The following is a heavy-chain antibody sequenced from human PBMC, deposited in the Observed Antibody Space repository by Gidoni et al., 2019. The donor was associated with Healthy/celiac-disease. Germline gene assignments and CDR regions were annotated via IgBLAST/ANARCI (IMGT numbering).Heavy chain of an antibody. CDR3: AKDGPFDSVNFYYYMDV. Sequence: EVQLLESGGGLVQPGGSLRLSCAASGFTFSSYAMSWVSQAPGKGLEWVSAISGSGGSTYYADSVKGRFTISRDNSKNTLYLQMNSLRAEDTAVYYCAKDGPFDSVNFYYYMDVWGKGTTVTVSS. CDR1: GFTFSSYA. J-gene: IGHJ6*03. CDR2: ISGSGGST. D-gene: IGHD3-10*01. V-gene: IGHV3-23*01.